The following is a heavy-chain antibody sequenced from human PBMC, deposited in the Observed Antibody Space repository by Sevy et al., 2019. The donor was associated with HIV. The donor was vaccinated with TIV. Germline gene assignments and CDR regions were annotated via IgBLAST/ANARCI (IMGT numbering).Heavy chain of an antibody. CDR1: EFTFSSYN. Sequence: GGSLRLSCAASEFTFSSYNMNWVRQAPGKGLEWVSFISTGSSYIYYADSVKGRFTISRDNAKNSLSLQMNSLRAEDTAVYYCARDKTILEGRYGMDVWGQGTTVTVSS. J-gene: IGHJ6*02. D-gene: IGHD3-3*01. CDR3: ARDKTILEGRYGMDV. V-gene: IGHV3-21*01. CDR2: ISTGSSYI.